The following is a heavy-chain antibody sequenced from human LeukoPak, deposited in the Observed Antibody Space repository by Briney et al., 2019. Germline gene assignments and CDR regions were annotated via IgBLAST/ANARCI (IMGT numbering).Heavy chain of an antibody. CDR3: ARVDSGWSREGFDY. CDR2: INGDGSST. J-gene: IGHJ4*02. Sequence: GGSLRLSCAASGFTFSSYWMHWVRQAPGKGLVWVSRINGDGSSTSYADSVKGRFTISRDNAKNTLYLQMNSLRAEDTAVYYCARVDSGWSREGFDYWGQGTLVTVSS. CDR1: GFTFSSYW. D-gene: IGHD6-19*01. V-gene: IGHV3-74*01.